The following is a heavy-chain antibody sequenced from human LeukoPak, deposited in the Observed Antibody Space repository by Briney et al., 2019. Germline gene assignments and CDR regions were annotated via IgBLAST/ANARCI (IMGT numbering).Heavy chain of an antibody. D-gene: IGHD3-16*02. CDR1: GGSFSGYY. CDR3: AKGLGVRVRELSFWLSANLFGT. CDR2: INHSGST. J-gene: IGHJ5*02. V-gene: IGHV4-34*01. Sequence: SETLSLTCAVYGGSFSGYYCSWIRQPPVKGPAWIGEINHSGSTNYNPSLKSRVTISVDTSKNQFCLTLTSVTAAATTVDYCAKGLGVRVRELSFWLSANLFGTRVERAVGTGSS.